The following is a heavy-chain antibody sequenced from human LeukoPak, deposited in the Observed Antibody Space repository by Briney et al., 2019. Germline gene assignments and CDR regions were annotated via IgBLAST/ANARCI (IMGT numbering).Heavy chain of an antibody. CDR1: GFTFSSYA. CDR3: AKKRDALDI. J-gene: IGHJ3*02. Sequence: GGSLRLSCVASGFTFSSYAMGWVRQAPGKRPEWVSSLTDSGGTTYYVDSVKGRFTISRDNSKNTLYLHMNSLRAEDTAMYYCAKKRDALDIWGQGTVVAVSS. CDR2: LTDSGGTT. D-gene: IGHD5-24*01. V-gene: IGHV3-23*01.